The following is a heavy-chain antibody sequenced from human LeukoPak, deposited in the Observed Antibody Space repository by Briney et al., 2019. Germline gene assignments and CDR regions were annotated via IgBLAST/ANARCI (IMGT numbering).Heavy chain of an antibody. D-gene: IGHD2-2*01. J-gene: IGHJ4*02. CDR1: GFXFDDYD. V-gene: IGHV3-20*04. Sequence: GGSLRLSCAASGFXFDDYDINRVRQVPGKGREWVSGINWNGGSTGYADSVKGRFTISRDNAKNSLYLQMNSLRAEDTALYYCARTRGRYCSSTTCYDFDYWGQGPLVTVSS. CDR2: INWNGGST. CDR3: ARTRGRYCSSTTCYDFDY.